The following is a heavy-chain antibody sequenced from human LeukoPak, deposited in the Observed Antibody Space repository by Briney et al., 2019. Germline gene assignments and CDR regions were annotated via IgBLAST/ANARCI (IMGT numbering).Heavy chain of an antibody. CDR3: AKGHTGTSALDY. D-gene: IGHD1-14*01. Sequence: PGGSLRLSCAASGFTFDNYGMSWVRQAPGKGLEWVTLISFDGSNKYYADSVKGRFTISRDISKNTLYLQMNSLRTEDTAVYYCAKGHTGTSALDYWGQGTLVAVSS. J-gene: IGHJ4*02. CDR2: ISFDGSNK. V-gene: IGHV3-30*18. CDR1: GFTFDNYG.